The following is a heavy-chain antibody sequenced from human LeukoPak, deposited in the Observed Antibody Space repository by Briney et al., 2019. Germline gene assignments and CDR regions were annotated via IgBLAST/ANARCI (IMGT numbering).Heavy chain of an antibody. Sequence: GGSLRLSCVTSGFRFDDNAMRWVRQSPGEGLEWVGLIRSNVFGGTTEYAASVRGRFSISRDDSKCIAYLQMNSLKPEDSAIYYCTKLHFHDSSGYYTLLPLGAFDIWGQGTMVTVSS. CDR3: TKLHFHDSSGYYTLLPLGAFDI. D-gene: IGHD3-22*01. CDR1: GFRFDDNA. CDR2: IRSNVFGGTT. J-gene: IGHJ3*02. V-gene: IGHV3-49*04.